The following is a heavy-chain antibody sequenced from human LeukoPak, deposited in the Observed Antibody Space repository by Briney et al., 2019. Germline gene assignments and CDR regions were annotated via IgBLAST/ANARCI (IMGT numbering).Heavy chain of an antibody. D-gene: IGHD6-6*01. V-gene: IGHV3-7*01. CDR1: GFMFSSSW. CDR2: INQDGSTK. CDR3: ARVGYSSSSIDY. J-gene: IGHJ4*02. Sequence: GGSLRLSCAASGFMFSSSWMAWVRQAPGKGLEWVANINQDGSTKYYVDSLKGRFTISRDNAKNSLYLQMNSLRAEDTAVFYCARVGYSSSSIDYWGQGTLVTVSS.